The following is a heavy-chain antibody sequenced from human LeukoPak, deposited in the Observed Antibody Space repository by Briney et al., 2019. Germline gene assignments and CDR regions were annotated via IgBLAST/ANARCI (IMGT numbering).Heavy chain of an antibody. J-gene: IGHJ5*02. CDR2: INPNSGGT. CDR3: ARYPSRPQPNDFWSGYYVDP. D-gene: IGHD3-3*01. CDR1: GYTFTGYY. Sequence: GASVKVSCKASGYTFTGYYMHWVRQAPGQGLEWMGWINPNSGGTNYAQKFQGRVTMTRDTSISTAYMELSRLRSDDTAVYYCARYPSRPQPNDFWSGYYVDPWGQGTLVTVSS. V-gene: IGHV1-2*02.